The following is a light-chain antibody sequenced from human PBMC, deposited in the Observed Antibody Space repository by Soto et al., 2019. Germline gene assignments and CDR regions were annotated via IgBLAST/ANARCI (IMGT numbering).Light chain of an antibody. CDR3: QVWDTGSNVVI. J-gene: IGLJ7*01. Sequence: SYELTQSPSVSVAPGQTATITCGGNNIGHRSVRWFQQKPGQAPVLVVYDDRVRPSGIPERFSGGNAGDTATLTVSRVEGGDEADYYCQVWDTGSNVVIFGGGTQLTVL. V-gene: IGLV3-21*02. CDR1: NIGHRS. CDR2: DDR.